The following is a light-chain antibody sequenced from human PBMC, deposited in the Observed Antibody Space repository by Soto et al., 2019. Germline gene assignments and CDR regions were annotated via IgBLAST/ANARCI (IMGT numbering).Light chain of an antibody. CDR3: QQYDDLPLT. Sequence: DLQMTQSPSSLSASVGDRVTITCQASQDISNYLNWYQQKPGKAPKVLIYDTSNLKTGVPSRFSGSGSGTDFTFTISSLQAEDIATYYCQQYDDLPLTFGGGTKVEIK. CDR2: DTS. J-gene: IGKJ4*01. CDR1: QDISNY. V-gene: IGKV1-33*01.